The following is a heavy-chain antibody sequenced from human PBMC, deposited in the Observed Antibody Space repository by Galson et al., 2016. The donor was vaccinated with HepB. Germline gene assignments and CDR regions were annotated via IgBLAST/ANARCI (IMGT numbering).Heavy chain of an antibody. CDR3: ARDLGDGSHFTFDL. D-gene: IGHD1-26*01. J-gene: IGHJ4*02. CDR1: RFTFSQHG. CDR2: IWRDGNNK. Sequence: SLRLSCAGSRFTFSQHGMHWLGQAPGKGLEWVAVIWRDGNNKYYADSVKGRFTMSRDNSKNMAYLQMNNLRPDDTALYYCARDLGDGSHFTFDLWGQGTLVTVSS. V-gene: IGHV3-33*01.